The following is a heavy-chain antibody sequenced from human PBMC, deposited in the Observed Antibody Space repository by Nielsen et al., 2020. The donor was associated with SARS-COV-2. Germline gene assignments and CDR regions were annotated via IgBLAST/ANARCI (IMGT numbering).Heavy chain of an antibody. V-gene: IGHV4-59*01. J-gene: IGHJ6*02. D-gene: IGHD1-14*01. CDR2: IYYSGST. CDR1: GGSISSYY. CDR3: ARSPEGYYGMDV. Sequence: SETLSLTCTVSGGSISSYYWSWIRQPPGKGLEWIGYIYYSGSTNYNPSLKSRVTISVDTSKNQFSLKLSSVTAADTAVYYCARSPEGYYGMDVWGQGTTVTVSS.